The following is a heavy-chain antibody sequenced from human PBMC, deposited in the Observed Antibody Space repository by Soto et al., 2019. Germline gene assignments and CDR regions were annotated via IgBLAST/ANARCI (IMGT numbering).Heavy chain of an antibody. CDR3: TTDRGAGIVGVTDAFDI. J-gene: IGHJ3*02. CDR2: IKSKTDGGTT. CDR1: GFTFSNAW. V-gene: IGHV3-15*01. D-gene: IGHD1-26*01. Sequence: GGSLRLSCAASGFTFSNAWMSWVRQAPGKGLEWVGRIKSKTDGGTTDYAAPVKGRFTISRDDSKNTLYLQMNSLKTEDTAVYYCTTDRGAGIVGVTDAFDIWGQGTMVTVSS.